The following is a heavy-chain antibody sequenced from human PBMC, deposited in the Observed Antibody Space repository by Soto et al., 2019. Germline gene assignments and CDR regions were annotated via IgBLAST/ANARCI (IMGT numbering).Heavy chain of an antibody. J-gene: IGHJ5*02. CDR2: ISAYNGNT. D-gene: IGHD2-2*02. CDR3: ARDLAIVVVPAAIGWFDP. CDR1: GYTFTSYG. Sequence: GTSVKVSCKSSGYTFTSYGISWVRQAPGQVFEWMGWISAYNGNTNYAQKLQGRVTMTTDTSTSTAYMELRSLRSDDTAVYYCARDLAIVVVPAAIGWFDPWGQGTLVTVS. V-gene: IGHV1-18*04.